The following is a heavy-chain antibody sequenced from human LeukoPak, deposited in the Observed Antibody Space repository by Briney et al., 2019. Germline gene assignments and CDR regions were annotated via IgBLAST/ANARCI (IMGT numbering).Heavy chain of an antibody. J-gene: IGHJ6*03. Sequence: SVTVSCKASGGTFSSYTIIWVRQAPGQGLEWMGGIIPIFGTANYAQKFQGRVTITADESSNTAYMELSSLRSEDSAVYYCARGGDSSSHNYYYYMDVWGKGTTVTVSS. CDR3: ARGGDSSSHNYYYYMDV. CDR2: IIPIFGTA. D-gene: IGHD6-13*01. V-gene: IGHV1-69*13. CDR1: GGTFSSYT.